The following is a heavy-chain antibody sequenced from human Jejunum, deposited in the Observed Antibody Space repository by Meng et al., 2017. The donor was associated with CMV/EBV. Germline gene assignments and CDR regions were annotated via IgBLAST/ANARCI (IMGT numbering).Heavy chain of an antibody. CDR2: TYYRSKWYY. CDR3: ASQYYDFWSGSKPPLGWSFGMDV. J-gene: IGHJ6*02. Sequence: WIRQAPSSGLELLGRTYYRSKWYYDYAVSVKSRITIYPDTSKNQFSLHLNSVTPEDTAVYYCASQYYDFWSGSKPPLGWSFGMDVWGQGTTVTVSS. D-gene: IGHD3-3*01. V-gene: IGHV6-1*01.